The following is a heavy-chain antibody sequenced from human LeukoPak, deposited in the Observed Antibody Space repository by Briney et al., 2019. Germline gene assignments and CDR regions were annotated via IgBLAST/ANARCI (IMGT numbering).Heavy chain of an antibody. CDR3: ARLYCSGGSCYSDDGHYFDY. J-gene: IGHJ4*02. D-gene: IGHD2-15*01. V-gene: IGHV3-53*01. CDR1: AFTVSSNY. CDR2: IYSGGST. Sequence: RPGGSLRLACAAHAFTVSSNYMGWARQDPGKGLEWVSVIYSGGSTYYADSVKGRFTIYRDNSKNTLYLQMNSLRAEDTAVYYCARLYCSGGSCYSDDGHYFDYWGQGTLVTVSS.